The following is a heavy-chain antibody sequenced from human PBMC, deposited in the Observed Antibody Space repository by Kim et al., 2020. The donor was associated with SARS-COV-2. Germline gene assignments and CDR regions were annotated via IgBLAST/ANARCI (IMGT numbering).Heavy chain of an antibody. D-gene: IGHD5-18*01. Sequence: GGSLRLSCAASGFTFSSYSMNWVRQAPGKGLEWVASISSSSSYIYYADSVKGRFTISRDNAKNSQYLQMNSLRAEDTAVYYCARDGRVDTAMVTGGYYYYYRMDVWGQRTTVPASS. V-gene: IGHV3-21*01. CDR2: ISSSSSYI. CDR1: GFTFSSYS. CDR3: ARDGRVDTAMVTGGYYYYYRMDV. J-gene: IGHJ6*02.